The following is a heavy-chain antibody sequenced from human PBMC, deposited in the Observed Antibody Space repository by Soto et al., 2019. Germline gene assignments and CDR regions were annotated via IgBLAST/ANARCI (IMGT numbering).Heavy chain of an antibody. Sequence: QAGGSLRLSCAASGFTFSIYAMNWVRQAPGKGLEWVAFISFDGSKTYYADSVKGRFTISRDNSRNTVYRQMNNLRPGDAAVYHCANLLNVAAAGTPHYYGVDVWGQGTTVTVSS. CDR1: GFTFSIYA. V-gene: IGHV3-30-3*01. D-gene: IGHD6-13*01. CDR3: ANLLNVAAAGTPHYYGVDV. J-gene: IGHJ6*02. CDR2: ISFDGSKT.